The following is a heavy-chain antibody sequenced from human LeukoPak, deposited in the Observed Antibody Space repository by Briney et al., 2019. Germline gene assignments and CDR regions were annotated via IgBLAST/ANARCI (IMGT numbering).Heavy chain of an antibody. V-gene: IGHV3-30-3*01. CDR1: GFTFSSYA. J-gene: IGHJ3*02. Sequence: GESLRLSCAASGFTFSSYAMHWVRQAPGKGLEWVAVISYDGSNKYYADSVKGRFTISRDNSKNTLYLQMNSLRAEDTAVYYCARDKKDYYDSSGYYYFAFDIWGQGTMVNVSS. CDR3: ARDKKDYYDSSGYYYFAFDI. D-gene: IGHD3-22*01. CDR2: ISYDGSNK.